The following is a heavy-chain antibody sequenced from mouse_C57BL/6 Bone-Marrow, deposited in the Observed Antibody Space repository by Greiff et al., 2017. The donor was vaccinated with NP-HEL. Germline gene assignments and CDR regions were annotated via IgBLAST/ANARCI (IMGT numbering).Heavy chain of an antibody. Sequence: VQLQQSGPELVKPGASVKISCKASGYSFTSYYIHWVKQRPGQGLEWIGWIYPGSGNTKYNEKFKGKATLTADTSSSTAYMQLSSLTSEDSAVYYCARWYYGSSDYFDYWGQGTTITVSS. J-gene: IGHJ2*01. CDR1: GYSFTSYY. V-gene: IGHV1-66*01. CDR3: ARWYYGSSDYFDY. D-gene: IGHD1-1*01. CDR2: IYPGSGNT.